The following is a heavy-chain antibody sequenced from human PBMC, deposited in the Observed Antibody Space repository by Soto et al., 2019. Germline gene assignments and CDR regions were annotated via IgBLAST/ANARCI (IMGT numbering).Heavy chain of an antibody. CDR2: MNPNSGNT. Sequence: GASVKVXCKAAGYTXTIYDINWVRQATGQDFEWMGWMNPNSGNTAYAQKFQGRVTMTRDTSKSTAFMELSSLTSEDTAVYYCARGPRNWGVDYWGQGTLVTLSS. D-gene: IGHD7-27*01. J-gene: IGHJ4*02. CDR3: ARGPRNWGVDY. V-gene: IGHV1-8*01. CDR1: GYTXTIYD.